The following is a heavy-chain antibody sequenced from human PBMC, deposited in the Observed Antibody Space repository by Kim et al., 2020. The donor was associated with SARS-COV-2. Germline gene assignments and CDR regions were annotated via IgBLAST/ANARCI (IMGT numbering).Heavy chain of an antibody. Sequence: GGSLRLSCVASGLTFSKTGMHWVRQVPGKGLVWVSRIKDDGSITTYADSVKGRFSISRDNAKNTLYLQMNSLRAEDTAVYYCAREAYSASWYVWGQGTLVTVSS. D-gene: IGHD6-13*01. J-gene: IGHJ4*02. CDR3: AREAYSASWYV. CDR1: GLTFSKTG. CDR2: IKDDGSIT. V-gene: IGHV3-74*01.